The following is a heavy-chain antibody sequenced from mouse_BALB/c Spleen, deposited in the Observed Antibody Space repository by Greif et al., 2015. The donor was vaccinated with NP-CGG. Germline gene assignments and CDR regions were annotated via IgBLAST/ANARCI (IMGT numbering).Heavy chain of an antibody. J-gene: IGHJ3*01. D-gene: IGHD1-1*01. CDR1: GFAFSSYD. CDR3: ARRGGSGPGFAY. CDR2: ISSGGSYT. Sequence: DVMLVESGGGLVKPGGSLKLSCAASGFAFSSYDMSWVRQTPEKRLEWVATISSGGSYTYYPDSVKGRFTISRDNARNTLYLQMSSLRSEDTALYYCARRGGSGPGFAYWGQGTLVTVSA. V-gene: IGHV5-9*02.